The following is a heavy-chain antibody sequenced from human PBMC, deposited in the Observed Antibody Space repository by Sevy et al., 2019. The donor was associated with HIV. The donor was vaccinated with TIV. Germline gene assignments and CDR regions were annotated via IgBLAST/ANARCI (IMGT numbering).Heavy chain of an antibody. CDR3: AKDPLLLWSGELPSNWFDP. Sequence: GSLRLSCAASGFTFSSYAMSWVRQAPGKGLEWVSAISGSGGSTYYADAVKGRFTISRDNSKNTLYLQMNSLRAEDTAVYYCAKDPLLLWSGELPSNWFDPWGQGTLVTVSS. D-gene: IGHD3-10*01. CDR2: ISGSGGST. CDR1: GFTFSSYA. J-gene: IGHJ5*02. V-gene: IGHV3-23*01.